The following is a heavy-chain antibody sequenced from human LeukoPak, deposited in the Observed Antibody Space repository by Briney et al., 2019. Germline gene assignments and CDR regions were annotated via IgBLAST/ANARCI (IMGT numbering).Heavy chain of an antibody. CDR1: GGSVSSSH. V-gene: IGHV4-59*02. J-gene: IGHJ4*02. D-gene: IGHD3-22*01. Sequence: SETLSLNCTVSGGSVSSSHWNWIRQPPAKGLEWIGNVDYSGSTKYNPSLRSRVTMSLDTSNNQFSLKLRSVTASDTALYYCTRGYYEPFDRWGQGTLVTVSS. CDR2: VDYSGST. CDR3: TRGYYEPFDR.